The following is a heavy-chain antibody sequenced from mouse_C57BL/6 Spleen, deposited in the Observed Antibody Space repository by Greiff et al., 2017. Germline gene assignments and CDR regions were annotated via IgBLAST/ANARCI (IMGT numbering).Heavy chain of an antibody. CDR2: IYPRSGNT. CDR3: ARWDDYDGFAY. CDR1: GYTFTSYG. J-gene: IGHJ3*01. D-gene: IGHD2-4*01. V-gene: IGHV1-81*01. Sequence: VQRVESGAELARPGASVKLSCKASGYTFTSYGISWVKQRTGQGLEWIGEIYPRSGNTYYNEKFKGKATLTADKSSSTAYMELRSLTSKDSAVYLCARWDDYDGFAYWGQGTLVTVSA.